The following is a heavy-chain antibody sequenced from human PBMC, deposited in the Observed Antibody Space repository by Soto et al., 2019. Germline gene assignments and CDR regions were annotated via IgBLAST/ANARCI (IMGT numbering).Heavy chain of an antibody. Sequence: QAQLVQSGAEVKNPGSSVNVSCRASGGSFSTYTVGWVRQVPGQGLEWMGGIIPTFGISFHAQRFQGRVTITANEPTGTVYMELKSLTSEDTAVYYCARVGIRLIPADLGGGYHFQGLDVWGQGTKVTVS. CDR1: GGSFSTYT. CDR3: ARVGIRLIPADLGGGYHFQGLDV. J-gene: IGHJ6*02. V-gene: IGHV1-69*01. CDR2: IIPTFGIS. D-gene: IGHD2-8*01.